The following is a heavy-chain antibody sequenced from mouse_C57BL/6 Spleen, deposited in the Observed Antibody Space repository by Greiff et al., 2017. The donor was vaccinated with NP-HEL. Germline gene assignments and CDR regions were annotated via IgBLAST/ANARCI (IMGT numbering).Heavy chain of an antibody. Sequence: QVQLQQSGPGLVQPSQSLSITCTVSGFSLTSYGVHWVRQSPGKGLEWLGVIWRGGSTDYNAAFMSRLSITKDNSKSQVFFKMNSLQADDTAIYYCAKRPSDSYWYFDVWGTGTTVTVSS. CDR1: GFSLTSYG. CDR3: AKRPSDSYWYFDV. CDR2: IWRGGST. J-gene: IGHJ1*03. V-gene: IGHV2-5*01.